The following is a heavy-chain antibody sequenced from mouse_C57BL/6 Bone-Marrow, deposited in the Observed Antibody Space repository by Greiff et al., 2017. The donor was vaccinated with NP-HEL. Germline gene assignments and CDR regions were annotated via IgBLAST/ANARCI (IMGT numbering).Heavy chain of an antibody. CDR3: VRQRYYDYDGGYAMDY. V-gene: IGHV10-1*01. CDR1: GFSFNTYA. Sequence: EVQLVESGGGLVQPKGSLKLSCAASGFSFNTYAMNWVRQAPGKGLEWVARIRSKSNNYATYYADSVKDRFTISRDDSESMLYLQMNNLKTEDTAMYYCVRQRYYDYDGGYAMDYWGQGTSDTVSS. D-gene: IGHD2-4*01. CDR2: IRSKSNNYAT. J-gene: IGHJ4*01.